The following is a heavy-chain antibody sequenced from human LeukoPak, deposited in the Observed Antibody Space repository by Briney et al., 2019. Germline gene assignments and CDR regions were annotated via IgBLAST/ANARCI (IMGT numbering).Heavy chain of an antibody. J-gene: IGHJ4*02. CDR1: GGTFSSYA. D-gene: IGHD6-13*01. CDR3: ARVGIAAAGTLDY. Sequence: GASVKVSCKASGGTFSSYAIGWVRQAPGQGLEWMGGIIPIFGTANYAQKFQGRVTITTDESTSTAYMELSSLRSEDTAVYYCARVGIAAAGTLDYWGQGTLVTVSS. CDR2: IIPIFGTA. V-gene: IGHV1-69*05.